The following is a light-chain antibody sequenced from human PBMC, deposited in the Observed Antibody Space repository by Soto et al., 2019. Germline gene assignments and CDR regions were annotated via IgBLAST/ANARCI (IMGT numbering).Light chain of an antibody. CDR2: WVS. V-gene: IGKV4-1*01. Sequence: DIVMTQSPDSLAVSLGERATINCKSSQSVLYSSNNKNYLAWYQQKPGQPPRLLIYWVSTRESGVPDRFSGSGSGTDFTLTISSLQAEDVAVYYCQQYYNTAAFGQGTKVEIK. CDR3: QQYYNTAA. CDR1: QSVLYSSNNKNY. J-gene: IGKJ1*01.